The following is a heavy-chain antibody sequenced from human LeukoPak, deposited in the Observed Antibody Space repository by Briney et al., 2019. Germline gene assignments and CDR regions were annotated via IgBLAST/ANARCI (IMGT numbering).Heavy chain of an antibody. V-gene: IGHV1-2*02. D-gene: IGHD3-3*01. CDR3: ARDGDFWSSYYTKVY. J-gene: IGHJ4*02. Sequence: ASVKVSCKASGYSFSSYYWHWVRQAPGQGLEWMGWINPNSGGTNYAQKFQGRVTMTRDTSISTAYMELSRLRSDDTAVYYCARDGDFWSSYYTKVYWGQGTLVTVSS. CDR2: INPNSGGT. CDR1: GYSFSSYY.